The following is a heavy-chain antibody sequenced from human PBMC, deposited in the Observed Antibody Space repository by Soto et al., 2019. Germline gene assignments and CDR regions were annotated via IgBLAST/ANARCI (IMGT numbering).Heavy chain of an antibody. D-gene: IGHD6-13*01. CDR3: ASLHPGIAPAANY. Sequence: ASVKVSCKAAGYTFGSYGISWVRQAPGQGLEWMGWTSTYNGNTNYAQKLQGRVTMTTDTSTSTAYMELRSLRSDDTAVYYCASLHPGIAPAANYGAQETLVTVSS. V-gene: IGHV1-18*01. J-gene: IGHJ4*02. CDR2: TSTYNGNT. CDR1: GYTFGSYG.